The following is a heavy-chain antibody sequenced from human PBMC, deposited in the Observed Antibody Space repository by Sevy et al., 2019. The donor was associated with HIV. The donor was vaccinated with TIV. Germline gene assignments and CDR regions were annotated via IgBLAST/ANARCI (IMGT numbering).Heavy chain of an antibody. J-gene: IGHJ3*02. Sequence: ASVKVSCKASGYTFTGYYMQWVRQAPGQGLEWMGWINPNSGGTNYAQKFQGGITMTRDTSISTACLELNRLRSDDTAVYYCARDPNDILNEHAFDIWGQGTVVTVS. CDR3: ARDPNDILNEHAFDI. V-gene: IGHV1-2*02. D-gene: IGHD3-9*01. CDR1: GYTFTGYY. CDR2: INPNSGGT.